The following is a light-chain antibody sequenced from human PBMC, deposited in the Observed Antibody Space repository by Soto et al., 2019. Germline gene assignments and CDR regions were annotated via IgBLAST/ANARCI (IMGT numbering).Light chain of an antibody. CDR2: RND. V-gene: IGLV1-44*01. CDR3: AAWDDSLNGLVV. Sequence: QAVVPQPPSASGTPGQRVTISCSGGSSNIGNDTVNWYQQLPRTAPNLLIYRNDQRPSGVPDRFSGSKSGTSASLAISGLQSADEADYYCAAWDDSLNGLVVFGGGTKVTVL. CDR1: SSNIGNDT. J-gene: IGLJ2*01.